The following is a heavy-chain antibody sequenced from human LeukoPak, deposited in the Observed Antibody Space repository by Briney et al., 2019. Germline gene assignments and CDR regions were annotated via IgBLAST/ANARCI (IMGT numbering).Heavy chain of an antibody. Sequence: GGSLRLSCAASGFTFSDYYMGWIRQAPGKGLEWVSYISSSGSSIYYVDSVKGRFTISRDNAKNSLYLQMNSLRAEDTAVYYCARVRGSYAFDIWGQGTVVTVSS. CDR1: GFTFSDYY. V-gene: IGHV3-11*01. CDR3: ARVRGSYAFDI. D-gene: IGHD1-26*01. CDR2: ISSSGSSI. J-gene: IGHJ3*02.